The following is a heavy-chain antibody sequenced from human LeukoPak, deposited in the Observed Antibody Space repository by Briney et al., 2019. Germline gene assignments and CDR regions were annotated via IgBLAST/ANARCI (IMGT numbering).Heavy chain of an antibody. CDR2: IRGNGGRT. D-gene: IGHD2-21*01. CDR1: GFTFSSYS. V-gene: IGHV3-23*01. Sequence: PGGSLRLSCAPSGFTFSSYSMSWVRQAPGEGRGWVSAIRGNGGRTYYADSVKGRFTISRDKSKNTLYLQMNSLRAEDTAVYYCAKFLPTHIVVADYYFDYWGQGTLVTVSS. J-gene: IGHJ4*02. CDR3: AKFLPTHIVVADYYFDY.